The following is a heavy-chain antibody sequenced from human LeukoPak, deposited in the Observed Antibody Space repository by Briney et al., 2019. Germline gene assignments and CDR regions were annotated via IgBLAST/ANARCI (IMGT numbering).Heavy chain of an antibody. CDR3: ARVLYYYDSSGLISYFDY. V-gene: IGHV4-34*01. Sequence: SETLSLTCAVYGGSFSGYYWSWIRQPPGKGLEWIGEINHSGSTNYNPSLKSRVTISVDTSKNQFSLKLSSVTAADTAVYYCARVLYYYDSSGLISYFDYWGQGTLVTVSS. CDR1: GGSFSGYY. J-gene: IGHJ4*02. CDR2: INHSGST. D-gene: IGHD3-22*01.